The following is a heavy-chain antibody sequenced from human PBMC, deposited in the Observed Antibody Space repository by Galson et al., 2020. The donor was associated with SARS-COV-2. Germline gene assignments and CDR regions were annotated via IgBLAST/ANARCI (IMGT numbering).Heavy chain of an antibody. Sequence: ASVKVSCKASGYTFTTYGITRVRQAPGQGLEWMGWISHNNGNTNYAQKLQGRVTMTTDTSTGTVFMELRTLKSDDTAVYYCARVIGIPRTHFDYWGQGSLVTVSS. CDR3: ARVIGIPRTHFDY. D-gene: IGHD3-16*02. V-gene: IGHV1-18*04. CDR2: ISHNNGNT. CDR1: GYTFTTYG. J-gene: IGHJ4*02.